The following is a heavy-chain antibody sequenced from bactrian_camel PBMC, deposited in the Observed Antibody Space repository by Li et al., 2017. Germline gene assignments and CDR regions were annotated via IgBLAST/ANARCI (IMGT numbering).Heavy chain of an antibody. J-gene: IGHJ4*01. CDR3: TARSSGRRSVTYSRWVYKD. Sequence: HVQLVESGGGSVQAGGSLRLSCAASGYTKCMSWFRQAPGKEREGVAAIDSDGSTSYAASVKGRFAISKDNAKNTLYLEMNSLKPEDTAMYYCTARSSGRRSVTYSRWVYKDWGQGTQVTVS. CDR2: IDSDGST. D-gene: IGHD7*01. V-gene: IGHV3S53*01. CDR1: GYTKC.